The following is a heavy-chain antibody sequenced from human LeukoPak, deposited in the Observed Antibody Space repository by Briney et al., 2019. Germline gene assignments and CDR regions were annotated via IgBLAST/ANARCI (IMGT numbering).Heavy chain of an antibody. D-gene: IGHD3-22*01. CDR3: AGGPQGLYDSSGYYDAFDI. J-gene: IGHJ3*02. CDR1: GYTFTSYD. CDR2: MNPNSGNT. V-gene: IGHV1-8*01. Sequence: ASVKVSCKASGYTFTSYDINWVRQATGQGLEWMGWMNPNSGNTGYAQKFQGRVTMTRNTSISTAYMELSSLRSEDTAVYYCAGGPQGLYDSSGYYDAFDIWGQGTMVTVSS.